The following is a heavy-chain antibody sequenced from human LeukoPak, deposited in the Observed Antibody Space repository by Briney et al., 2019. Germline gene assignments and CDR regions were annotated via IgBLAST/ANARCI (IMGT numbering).Heavy chain of an antibody. CDR3: ARDPSTGSSSGWYFSSGYYYYYMDV. CDR1: GYTFTSYD. D-gene: IGHD6-19*01. CDR2: ISAYNGNT. V-gene: IGHV1-18*01. J-gene: IGHJ6*03. Sequence: ASVKVSCKASGYTFTSYDINWVRQAPGQGLEWMGWISAYNGNTNYAQKLQGRVTMTTDTSTSTAYMELRSLRSDDTAVYYCARDPSTGSSSGWYFSSGYYYYYMDVWGKGTTVTVSS.